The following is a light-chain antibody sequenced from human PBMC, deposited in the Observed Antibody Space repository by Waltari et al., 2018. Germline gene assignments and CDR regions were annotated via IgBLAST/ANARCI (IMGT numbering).Light chain of an antibody. J-gene: IGLJ2*01. CDR3: QSFDSSTVV. CDR2: EDN. CDR1: SGSIASNY. Sequence: NFMLTQPHSVSESPGKTVTLSCTRSSGSIASNYVQWYQQRPGSSPTPVIYEDNQRPPGVPDRFSGPIDSSSNSASLTISGLKTEDEADYYCQSFDSSTVVFGGGTKLTVL. V-gene: IGLV6-57*01.